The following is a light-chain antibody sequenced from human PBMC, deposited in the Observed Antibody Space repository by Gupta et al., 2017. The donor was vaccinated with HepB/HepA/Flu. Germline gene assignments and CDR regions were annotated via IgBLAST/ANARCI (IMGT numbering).Light chain of an antibody. CDR3: QQYYSTPHT. V-gene: IGKV4-1*01. Sequence: DIVMTQSPDSLAVSLGERATINCKSSQSVLYSSNNKNYLAWYQQKPGQPPKLLIYWASTRESGVPDRFSGSGSGPDFTLTISSLQAEDVAVYYCQQYYSTPHTFGQGTXLEIK. CDR2: WAS. CDR1: QSVLYSSNNKNY. J-gene: IGKJ2*01.